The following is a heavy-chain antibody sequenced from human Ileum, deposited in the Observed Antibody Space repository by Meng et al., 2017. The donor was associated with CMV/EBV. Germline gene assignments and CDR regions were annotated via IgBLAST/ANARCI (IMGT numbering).Heavy chain of an antibody. CDR3: ARVRITPDHYYYGMGV. D-gene: IGHD3-16*01. Sequence: SETLSLTCAVSGDSISTTNWWSWVRQAPEKGLEWIGEIYHNGSTNYNPSLKSRVTMLVDKSKNQFSLRLSSVTAADTAVYYCARVRITPDHYYYGMGVWGQGTTVTVSS. J-gene: IGHJ6*02. CDR2: IYHNGST. CDR1: GDSISTTNW. V-gene: IGHV4-4*02.